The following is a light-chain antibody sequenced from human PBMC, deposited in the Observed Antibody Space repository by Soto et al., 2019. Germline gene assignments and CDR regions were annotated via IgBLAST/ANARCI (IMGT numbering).Light chain of an antibody. CDR3: SSYTTSNTPYV. Sequence: QSALTQSASVSWSPGQSITISCTGTSSDIGAYNYVSWYQQHPGKAPKVMIHDVSNRPSGVSSRFSGSKSGNTASLTISGLQAEDEADSYCSSYTTSNTPYVFGTGTKLTVL. CDR1: SSDIGAYNY. J-gene: IGLJ1*01. CDR2: DVS. V-gene: IGLV2-14*01.